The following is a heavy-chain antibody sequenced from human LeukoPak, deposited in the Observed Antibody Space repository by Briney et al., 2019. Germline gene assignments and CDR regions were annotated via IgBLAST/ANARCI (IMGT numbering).Heavy chain of an antibody. CDR1: GFTFDDYG. D-gene: IGHD3-10*01. J-gene: IGHJ4*02. CDR3: AGGHYYGSGSYYKANY. CDR2: INWNGGST. V-gene: IGHV3-20*04. Sequence: TGGSLRLSCAASGFTFDDYGMSWVRQAPGKGLEWVSGINWNGGSTDYADSVKGRFTISRDNAKNSLYLQMNSLRAEDTALYYCAGGHYYGSGSYYKANYWRQGTLVTVSS.